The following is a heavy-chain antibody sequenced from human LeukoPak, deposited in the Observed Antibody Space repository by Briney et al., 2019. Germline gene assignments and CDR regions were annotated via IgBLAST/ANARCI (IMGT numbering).Heavy chain of an antibody. D-gene: IGHD3-3*01. Sequence: SGGSLRLSCAASGFTFSNAWMSWARQAPGKGLEWVGRIKSKTDGATTDYAAPVKGRFTISRDDSKNTLYLQMNSLRAEDTAVYYCAKGPLEWLLVPYYFDYWGQGTLVTVSS. CDR1: GFTFSNAW. J-gene: IGHJ4*02. CDR2: IKSKTDGATT. V-gene: IGHV3-15*01. CDR3: AKGPLEWLLVPYYFDY.